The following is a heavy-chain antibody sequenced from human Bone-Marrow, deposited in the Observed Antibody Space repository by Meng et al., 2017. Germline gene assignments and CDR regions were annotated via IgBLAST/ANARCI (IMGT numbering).Heavy chain of an antibody. J-gene: IGHJ4*02. CDR3: ASWIYSCGWQ. Sequence: QLQGSGPGRVKPSGTLSLTCGVSGGSISSIDWWSWVRQPPGKGLEWIGEIYHGGDTNYNPSLKSRVTIAIDKSKNQFSLKLSSVTAADTAVYYCASWIYSCGWQWGQGALVTVSS. V-gene: IGHV4-4*02. CDR1: GGSISSIDW. D-gene: IGHD6-19*01. CDR2: IYHGGDT.